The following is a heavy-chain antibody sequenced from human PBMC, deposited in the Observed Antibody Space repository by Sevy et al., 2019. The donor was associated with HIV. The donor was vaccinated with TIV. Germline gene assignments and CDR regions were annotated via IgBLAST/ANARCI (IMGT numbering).Heavy chain of an antibody. Sequence: SETLSLTCTVSGGPISSGDYYWSWIRQPPGKGLEWIGYIYYSGCTYYNPSLKSRVTISLDTSKSQFSLKLSSVTAADTAVDYCARAYYDILTGYYRPYYFDYWGQGTLVTVSS. CDR3: ARAYYDILTGYYRPYYFDY. D-gene: IGHD3-9*01. V-gene: IGHV4-30-4*01. J-gene: IGHJ4*02. CDR1: GGPISSGDYY. CDR2: IYYSGCT.